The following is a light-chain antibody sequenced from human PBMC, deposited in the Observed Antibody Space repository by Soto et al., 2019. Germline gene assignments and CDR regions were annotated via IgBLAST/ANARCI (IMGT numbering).Light chain of an antibody. Sequence: QSVLTQPPSASGTPGQTVTISCSGSSSNIGDNPVNWYQQLPVAAPKLLIYINDQRPSGVPDRFSGSKSGTSASLAISGLQPEDEADYYCAAWDDSLNALFGTGTKVTVL. CDR2: IND. J-gene: IGLJ1*01. V-gene: IGLV1-44*01. CDR3: AAWDDSLNAL. CDR1: SSNIGDNP.